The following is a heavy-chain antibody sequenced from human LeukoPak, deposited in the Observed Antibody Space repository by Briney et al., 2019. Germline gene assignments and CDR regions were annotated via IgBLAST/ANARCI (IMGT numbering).Heavy chain of an antibody. CDR3: VTPYPDYWSGYSGY. J-gene: IGHJ4*02. Sequence: PGGSLRLSCAASGFTFSNAWMSWVRQAPGKGLEWVGRIKSKTDGGTTDYAAPVKGRFTISRDNAKNSLYLQMNSLRVEDAAVYYCVTPYPDYWSGYSGYWGQGTLVTVSS. D-gene: IGHD3-3*01. CDR1: GFTFSNAW. CDR2: IKSKTDGGTT. V-gene: IGHV3-15*01.